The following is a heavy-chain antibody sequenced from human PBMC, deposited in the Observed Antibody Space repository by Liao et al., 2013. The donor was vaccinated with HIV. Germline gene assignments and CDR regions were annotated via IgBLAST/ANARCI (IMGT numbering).Heavy chain of an antibody. V-gene: IGHV4-59*01. CDR1: GGSISSYY. J-gene: IGHJ3*02. CDR3: ARDQGIAVAGDAFDI. Sequence: QVQLQESGPGLVKPSETLSLTCTVSGGSISSYYWSWIRQPPGKGLEWIGYIYYSGSTNYNPSLKSRVTISVDTSKNQFSLKLSSVTAADTAVYYCARDQGIAVAGDAFDIWGQGTMVTVSS. D-gene: IGHD6-19*01. CDR2: IYYSGST.